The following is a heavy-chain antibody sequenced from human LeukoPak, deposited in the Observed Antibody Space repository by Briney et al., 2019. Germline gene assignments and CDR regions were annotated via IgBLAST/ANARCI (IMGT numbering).Heavy chain of an antibody. Sequence: PGGSLRLSCAASKFTFSDYGMNWVRQAPGKGLEWVSYISSRSSTIYYGDSVKGRFTISRDNAENSLYLQMNGLRAEDTAVYYCAKGYYGSGSYGWFDYWGQGTLVTVSS. D-gene: IGHD3-10*01. CDR2: ISSRSSTI. CDR3: AKGYYGSGSYGWFDY. CDR1: KFTFSDYG. J-gene: IGHJ4*02. V-gene: IGHV3-48*01.